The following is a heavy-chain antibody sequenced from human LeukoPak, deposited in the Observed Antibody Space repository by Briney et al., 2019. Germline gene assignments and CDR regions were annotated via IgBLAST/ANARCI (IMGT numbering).Heavy chain of an antibody. D-gene: IGHD2-2*01. J-gene: IGHJ3*02. CDR2: IYPGDSDT. V-gene: IGHV5-51*01. CDR3: ARQDCSSTSCYPDAFDI. CDR1: GYSFTSYW. Sequence: GESLQISCQGSGYSFTSYWIGWVRQMPGKGLEWMGIIYPGDSDTRYSPSFQGQVTISADKSISTAYLQWSSLKASDTAMYYCARQDCSSTSCYPDAFDIWGQGTMVTVSS.